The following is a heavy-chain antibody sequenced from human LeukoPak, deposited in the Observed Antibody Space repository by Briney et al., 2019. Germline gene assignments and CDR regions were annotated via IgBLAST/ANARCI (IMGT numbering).Heavy chain of an antibody. CDR3: ARDRNYCGSSSCYGFDQ. J-gene: IGHJ4*02. V-gene: IGHV3-30-3*01. Sequence: GGSLRLSCAASGFTFSSYALHWVRQAPGKGLEWVAVISYDGSNKYYGGSVKGRFTISRDNSKSTLYLQMNSLRPEDTAVYYCARDRNYCGSSSCYGFDQWGQGTLVTVSS. CDR2: ISYDGSNK. D-gene: IGHD2-2*01. CDR1: GFTFSSYA.